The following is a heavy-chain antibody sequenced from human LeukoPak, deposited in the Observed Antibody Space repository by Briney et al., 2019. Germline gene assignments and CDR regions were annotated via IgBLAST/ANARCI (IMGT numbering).Heavy chain of an antibody. CDR2: IIPIFGTA. V-gene: IGHV1-69*05. CDR3: AREPYNWNDGEYFQH. CDR1: GGTFSCYA. Sequence: SVKVSFKASGGTFSCYAISWVRQAPGQGLEWMGGIIPIFGTANYAQKFQGRVTITTDESTSTAYMELSSLRSEDTAVYYCAREPYNWNDGEYFQHWGQGTLVTVSS. D-gene: IGHD1-1*01. J-gene: IGHJ1*01.